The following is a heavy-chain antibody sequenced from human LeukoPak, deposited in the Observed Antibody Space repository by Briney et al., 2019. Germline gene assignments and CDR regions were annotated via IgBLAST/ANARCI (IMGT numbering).Heavy chain of an antibody. V-gene: IGHV3-30*18. D-gene: IGHD6-19*01. Sequence: GGSLRLSCAASGFTFRGCGMHWVRQSPGKGLEWVAVISYGDTEKVYPDSVKGRFTISRDNPKNTLYLQMDSLRVEDTAVYFCVKEQSSGYYRVADFWGQGTLATVSP. CDR1: GFTFRGCG. J-gene: IGHJ4*02. CDR3: VKEQSSGYYRVADF. CDR2: ISYGDTEK.